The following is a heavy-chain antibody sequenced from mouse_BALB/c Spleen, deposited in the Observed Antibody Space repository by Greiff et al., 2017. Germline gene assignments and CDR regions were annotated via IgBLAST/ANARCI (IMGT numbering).Heavy chain of an antibody. CDR3: AGGYDGFDY. J-gene: IGHJ2*01. V-gene: IGHV1-74*01. CDR1: GYTFTSYW. D-gene: IGHD2-2*01. CDR2: IDPYASET. Sequence: QVQLQQPGAELVRPGASVKLSCKASGYTFTSYWMNWVKQRPEQGLEWIGRIDPYASETHYNQKFKDKAILTVDKSSSTAYMQLSSLTYEDSAVYYCAGGYDGFDYWGQGTTLTVSS.